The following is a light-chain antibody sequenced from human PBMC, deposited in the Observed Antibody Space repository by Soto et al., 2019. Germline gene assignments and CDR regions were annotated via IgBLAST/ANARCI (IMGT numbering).Light chain of an antibody. Sequence: DIVMTQSPYSLTVSLGERATINCKSSQSVLDNSNNNNYLAWYQQKPGQPPKLLISWASTRESGVPDRFSGSRYGTDFTLRLRRQQAEDVSGYFCQHDDKIPVTFGQGTKLEIK. CDR1: QSVLDNSNNNNY. J-gene: IGKJ2*01. CDR2: WAS. CDR3: QHDDKIPVT. V-gene: IGKV4-1*01.